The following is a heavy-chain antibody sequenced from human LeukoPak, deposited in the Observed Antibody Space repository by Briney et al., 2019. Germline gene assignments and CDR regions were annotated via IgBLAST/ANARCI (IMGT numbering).Heavy chain of an antibody. Sequence: ASVKVSCKASGYTFTGYYMHWVRQAPGQGLEWMGWINPNSGGTNYAQKFQGRVTMTRDTSISTAYMELSKLRSDDTAVYYCARESYYGSGSYYPLHLFHYYYGMDVWGQGTTVTVSS. J-gene: IGHJ6*02. CDR1: GYTFTGYY. CDR3: ARESYYGSGSYYPLHLFHYYYGMDV. CDR2: INPNSGGT. V-gene: IGHV1-2*02. D-gene: IGHD3-10*01.